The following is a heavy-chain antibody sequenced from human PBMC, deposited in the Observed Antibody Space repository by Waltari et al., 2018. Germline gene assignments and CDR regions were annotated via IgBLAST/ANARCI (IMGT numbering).Heavy chain of an antibody. Sequence: EVQLVESGGNLIQPGGSLRLSCAASGFTVRTNFISWVRQAPGKGLEWVSIIYSGGNTYYAGSVKGRFTISRDNAKNSLYLQMNSLRAEDTAVYYCARGIAVALLDYWGQGTLVTVSS. CDR3: ARGIAVALLDY. D-gene: IGHD6-19*01. CDR1: GFTVRTNF. V-gene: IGHV3-53*01. J-gene: IGHJ4*02. CDR2: IYSGGNT.